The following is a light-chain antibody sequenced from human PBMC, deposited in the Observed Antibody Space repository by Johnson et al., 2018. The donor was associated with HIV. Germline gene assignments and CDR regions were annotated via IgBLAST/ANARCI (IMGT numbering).Light chain of an antibody. V-gene: IGLV1-51*01. CDR2: DSN. J-gene: IGLJ1*01. Sequence: QSVLTQPPSVSAAPGQKVTISCSGSTSKIGNNYVSWYQHLPGAAPKLLIYDSNKRPSGIPDRFSGSKSGTSATLGITGLQTGDEADYYCATWDSSLRAYVFGTGTKVTVL. CDR1: TSKIGNNY. CDR3: ATWDSSLRAYV.